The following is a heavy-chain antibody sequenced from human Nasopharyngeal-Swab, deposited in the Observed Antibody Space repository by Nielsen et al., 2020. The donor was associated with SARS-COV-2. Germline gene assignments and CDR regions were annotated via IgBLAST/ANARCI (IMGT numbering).Heavy chain of an antibody. V-gene: IGHV5-51*01. D-gene: IGHD2-2*01. CDR1: GYSFTSYW. J-gene: IGHJ6*02. Sequence: GESLKISCKGSGYSFTSYWIGWVRQMPGKGLEWMGIIYPGDSDTRYSPSFQGQVTISADKSISTAYLQWSSLEASDTAMYYCARGGVVVPAATGMDVWGQGTTVTVSS. CDR3: ARGGVVVPAATGMDV. CDR2: IYPGDSDT.